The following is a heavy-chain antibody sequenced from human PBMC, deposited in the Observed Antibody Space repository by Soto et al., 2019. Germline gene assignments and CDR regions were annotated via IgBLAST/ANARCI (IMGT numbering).Heavy chain of an antibody. J-gene: IGHJ4*02. D-gene: IGHD3-22*01. CDR3: AITTAYYYDSSGYPEYYFDY. Sequence: PGGSLRLSCAASGFTFSSYAMSWVRQAPGKGLEWVSAISGSGGSTYYADSVKGRFTISRDNSKNTLYLQMNSLRAEDTAVYYCAITTAYYYDSSGYPEYYFDYWGQGTLVTVSS. V-gene: IGHV3-23*01. CDR2: ISGSGGST. CDR1: GFTFSSYA.